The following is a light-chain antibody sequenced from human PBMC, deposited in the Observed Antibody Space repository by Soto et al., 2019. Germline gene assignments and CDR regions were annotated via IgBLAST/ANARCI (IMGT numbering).Light chain of an antibody. J-gene: IGKJ3*01. CDR1: QSVGRN. V-gene: IGKV3-15*01. CDR3: QEYSKWPLFT. Sequence: EIEVTQSPGILSESPGERATLSCRASQSVGRNLAWYQQKPGKAPTLLIYAASTRATGLPARFSGSGSGTEFTLTIISLQSEDFAVYYCQEYSKWPLFTFGPGTRVDIK. CDR2: AAS.